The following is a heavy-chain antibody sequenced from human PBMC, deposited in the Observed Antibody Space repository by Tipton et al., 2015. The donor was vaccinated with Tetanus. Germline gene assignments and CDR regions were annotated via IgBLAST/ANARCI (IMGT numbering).Heavy chain of an antibody. J-gene: IGHJ3*01. D-gene: IGHD1-26*01. CDR1: GFTFSSYS. CDR2: IGSFSRTI. V-gene: IGHV3-48*01. CDR3: ARRTNSGHVYNPLDL. Sequence: SLRLSCEGSGFTFSSYSMNWVRQAPGKGLEWISYIGSFSRTINYADSVRGRLTISRDNSKSTLFLQMNSLRVEDTAVYYCARRTNSGHVYNPLDLWGQGTMVIVSA.